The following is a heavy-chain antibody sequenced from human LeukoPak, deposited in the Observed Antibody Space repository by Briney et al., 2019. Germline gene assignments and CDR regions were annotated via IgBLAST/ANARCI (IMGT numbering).Heavy chain of an antibody. CDR3: AKDRTVVYSSSWYYYDY. Sequence: GRSLRLSCAASGFTFSSYAMHWVRQAPGKGLEWVAVISYDGSNKYYADSVKGRFTISRDNSKNTLYLQMNSLRAEDTAVYYCAKDRTVVYSSSWYYYDYWGQGTLVTVSS. V-gene: IGHV3-30-3*01. D-gene: IGHD6-13*01. CDR1: GFTFSSYA. J-gene: IGHJ4*02. CDR2: ISYDGSNK.